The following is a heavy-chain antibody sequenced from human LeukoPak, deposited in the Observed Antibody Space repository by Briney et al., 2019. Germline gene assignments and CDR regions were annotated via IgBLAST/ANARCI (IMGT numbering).Heavy chain of an antibody. V-gene: IGHV1-69*04. Sequence: KISCKGSGYSFTSYAISWVRQAPGQGLEWMGRIIPILGIANYAQKFQGRVTITADKSTSTAYMELSSLRSEDTAVYYCAREGAHATTVTTEAFDIWGQGTMVTVSS. D-gene: IGHD4-17*01. J-gene: IGHJ3*02. CDR3: AREGAHATTVTTEAFDI. CDR1: GYSFTSYA. CDR2: IIPILGIA.